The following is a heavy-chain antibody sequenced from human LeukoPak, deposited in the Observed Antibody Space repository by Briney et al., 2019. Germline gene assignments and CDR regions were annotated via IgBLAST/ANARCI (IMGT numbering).Heavy chain of an antibody. CDR1: GGSFSGYY. CDR3: ASLGSSSARRKSNFDY. J-gene: IGHJ4*02. V-gene: IGHV4-34*01. Sequence: SETLSLTCAVYGGSFSGYYWSWIRQPPGKGLEWIGEINHSGSTNYNPSLKSRVTISVDTSRNQFSLKLSSVTAADTAVYYCASLGSSSARRKSNFDYWGQGTLVTVSS. D-gene: IGHD6-13*01. CDR2: INHSGST.